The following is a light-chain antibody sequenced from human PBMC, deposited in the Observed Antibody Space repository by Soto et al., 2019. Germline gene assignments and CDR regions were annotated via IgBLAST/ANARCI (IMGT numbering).Light chain of an antibody. CDR3: PQYYHNPVT. J-gene: IGKJ5*01. Sequence: DIVRTQSPDSLSVSLGERATISCKSSQTLLYRSDNKNYLAWFQQKPGQPPKLLIYWASTRHSGVPDRFTVSGSGTAFTLAISSPQAEDVAVYSCPQYYHNPVTFGQGTRLEIK. V-gene: IGKV4-1*01. CDR1: QTLLYRSDNKNY. CDR2: WAS.